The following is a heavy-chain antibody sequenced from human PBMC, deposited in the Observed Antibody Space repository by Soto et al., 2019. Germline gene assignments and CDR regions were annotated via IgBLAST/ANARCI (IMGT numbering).Heavy chain of an antibody. CDR3: ARGLREQLVRWFDP. V-gene: IGHV4-34*01. CDR2: INHSGST. Sequence: TSETLSLTCAVYGGSFSGYYWSWIRQPPGKGLEWIGEINHSGSTNYNPSLKSRVTISVDTSKNQFSLKLSSVTAADTAVYYCARGLREQLVRWFDPWGQGTLVTVSS. D-gene: IGHD6-6*01. J-gene: IGHJ5*02. CDR1: GGSFSGYY.